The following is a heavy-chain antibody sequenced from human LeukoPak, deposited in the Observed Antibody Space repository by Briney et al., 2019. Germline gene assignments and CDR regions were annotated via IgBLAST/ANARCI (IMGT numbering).Heavy chain of an antibody. Sequence: PGGSLRLPCAASVFTFSTYGFHWVRHAPGKGLVWVAFIPSDGSDNYYANSVKGRFTISRDNSKNTLYLQMNSLRSEDTAVYYCAKGLGDYDDFRLGYWGQGTLVTVSS. V-gene: IGHV3-30*02. J-gene: IGHJ4*02. D-gene: IGHD4-17*01. CDR1: VFTFSTYG. CDR2: IPSDGSDN. CDR3: AKGLGDYDDFRLGY.